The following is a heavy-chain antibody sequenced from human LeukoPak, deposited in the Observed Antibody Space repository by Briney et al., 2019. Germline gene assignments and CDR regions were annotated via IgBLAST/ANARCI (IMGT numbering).Heavy chain of an antibody. J-gene: IGHJ5*02. Sequence: ASVKVSCKASGYPFTTYGFIWVRQAPRLGLEWMGWISANSGDTKYGQSFQGRVTMTTDTTTETAYMELRSLRFDDTAIYYCARTVGDRADPWGQGSLVTVSS. CDR3: ARTVGDRADP. V-gene: IGHV1-18*01. CDR2: ISANSGDT. D-gene: IGHD2-21*01. CDR1: GYPFTTYG.